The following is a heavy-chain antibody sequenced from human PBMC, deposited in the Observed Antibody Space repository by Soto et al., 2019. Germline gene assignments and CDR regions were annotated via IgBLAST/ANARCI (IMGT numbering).Heavy chain of an antibody. V-gene: IGHV3-48*03. CDR3: ARAAGIMERGVYGLDV. Sequence: GGSLRLSCAASGFTFSSYEMHWVRQAPGKGLEWVSYITSGGSAISYADTVKGRFTISRDNAKNSLYLQVNSLRVGDTAVYYCARAAGIMERGVYGLDVWGQGTTVTVSS. CDR1: GFTFSSYE. D-gene: IGHD3-10*01. CDR2: ITSGGSAI. J-gene: IGHJ6*02.